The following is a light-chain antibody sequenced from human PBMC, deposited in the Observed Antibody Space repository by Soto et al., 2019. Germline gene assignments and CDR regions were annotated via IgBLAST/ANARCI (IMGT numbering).Light chain of an antibody. CDR3: QEYSNAPPWT. V-gene: IGKV1-27*01. J-gene: IGKJ1*01. Sequence: DIQMTQSPSSLSASLGDRVTIACRSSQGISNSLAWYQQQPGKVPKLLISAASTLQSGVPARFSGSGSGTDFTLTTSSLQPEDGATSYCQEYSNAPPWTFGQGTKVDIK. CDR1: QGISNS. CDR2: AAS.